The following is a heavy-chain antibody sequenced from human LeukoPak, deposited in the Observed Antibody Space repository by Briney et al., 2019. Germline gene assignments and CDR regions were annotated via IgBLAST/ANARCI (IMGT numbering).Heavy chain of an antibody. Sequence: SETLSLTCSVSGASVSSNDYYWGWIRQPPGKGLEWIGSVYYTGYTYYNPSLKSRVTISRDTSKNQFSLIVNSVTAADTAVYWCARGSGYYDSSGDRWGQGTLVTVSS. J-gene: IGHJ4*02. D-gene: IGHD3-22*01. CDR2: VYYTGYT. V-gene: IGHV4-39*01. CDR3: ARGSGYYDSSGDR. CDR1: GASVSSNDYY.